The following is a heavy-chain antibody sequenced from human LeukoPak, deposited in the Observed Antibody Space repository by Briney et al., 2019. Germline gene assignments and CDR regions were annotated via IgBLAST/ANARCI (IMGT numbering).Heavy chain of an antibody. Sequence: GGSLRFSWEAPGFTFSTFAWIWVGHPQGKGLDWFSSIIISSSYIYYADSVKGRFTISRDNAKNSLYLQINSLRAEDTAVYYCARDLGFERYYDILTGYGDYWGQGTLVTVSS. D-gene: IGHD3-9*01. J-gene: IGHJ4*02. CDR2: IIISSSYI. CDR1: GFTFSTFA. CDR3: ARDLGFERYYDILTGYGDY. V-gene: IGHV3-21*01.